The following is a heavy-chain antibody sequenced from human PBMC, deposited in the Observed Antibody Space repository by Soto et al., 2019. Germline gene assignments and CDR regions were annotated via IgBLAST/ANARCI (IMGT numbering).Heavy chain of an antibody. J-gene: IGHJ5*02. Sequence: QMHLVQSGPEVKGPGTSLKVSCKASGFTFSSSAVQWVRQARGQPLEWIGWIVLGNGNTNYAQKFQQRVTITRDMSTSTAYMEVRSLTYEDTAVYYCATRIGNIGWYWLDTWGQGTLVTVSS. V-gene: IGHV1-58*01. CDR3: ATRIGNIGWYWLDT. CDR2: IVLGNGNT. D-gene: IGHD6-19*01. CDR1: GFTFSSSA.